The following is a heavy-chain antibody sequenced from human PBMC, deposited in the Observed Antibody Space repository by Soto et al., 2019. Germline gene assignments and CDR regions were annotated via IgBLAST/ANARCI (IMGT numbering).Heavy chain of an antibody. J-gene: IGHJ3*02. CDR3: ARNHIAASGTSAYDI. CDR1: GFTFSDYY. V-gene: IGHV3-11*06. D-gene: IGHD6-13*01. Sequence: QVQLVESGGGMVKPGGSLRLSCAASGFTFSDYYMSWIRQAPGKGLEWVSYISPSSSYTNYAVSVKGRFTISRDNAKNSVYLQMNSLRADDTAVYYCARNHIAASGTSAYDIWGQGTMVTVSS. CDR2: ISPSSSYT.